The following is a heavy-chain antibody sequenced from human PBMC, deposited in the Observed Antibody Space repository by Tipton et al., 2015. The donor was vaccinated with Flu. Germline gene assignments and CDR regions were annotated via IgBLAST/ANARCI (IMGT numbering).Heavy chain of an antibody. CDR3: AKRSSFVSWYFDL. Sequence: SGFTFSSYSMHWVRQAPGKGLEWVAFIRYDGSNKYYADSVKGRFTISRDNSKNTLYLQMNGLRAEDTAVYYRAKRSSFVSWYFDLWGRGTLVTVSS. CDR1: GFTFSSYS. V-gene: IGHV3-30*02. CDR2: IRYDGSNK. D-gene: IGHD3-16*01. J-gene: IGHJ2*01.